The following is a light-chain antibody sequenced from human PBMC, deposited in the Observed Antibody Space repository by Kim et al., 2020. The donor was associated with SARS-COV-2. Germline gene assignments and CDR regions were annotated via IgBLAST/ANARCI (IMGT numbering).Light chain of an antibody. V-gene: IGKV3D-7*01. CDR3: QQVYTLYI. J-gene: IGKJ2*01. Sequence: PGERVTLSCRASQSVSSSYLTWYQQKPGQAPRLLIFGASTRATGIPARFSGSGLGPDFTLPIGGRQPEDFAVIYGQQVYTLYISGQGTRLK. CDR1: QSVSSSY. CDR2: GAS.